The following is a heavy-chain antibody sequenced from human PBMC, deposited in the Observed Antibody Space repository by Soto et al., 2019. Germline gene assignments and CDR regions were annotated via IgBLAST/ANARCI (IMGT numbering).Heavy chain of an antibody. CDR1: GFTFSSYW. J-gene: IGHJ3*02. CDR3: ERVRTSSDDAFDI. V-gene: IGHV3-7*01. CDR2: IKQDGSEK. D-gene: IGHD6-6*01. Sequence: EVQLVESGGGLVQPGGSLRLSCAASGFTFSSYWMSWVRQAPGKGLEWVANIKQDGSEKYYVDSVKGRFTISRDNAKTSLYLQMNSLRADDTAVYYWERVRTSSDDAFDIWGQGTMVTVSS.